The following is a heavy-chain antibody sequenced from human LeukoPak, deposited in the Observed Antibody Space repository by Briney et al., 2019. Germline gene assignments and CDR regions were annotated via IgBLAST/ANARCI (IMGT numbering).Heavy chain of an antibody. Sequence: GGSLRLSCAASGFTVSSNYMSWVRQAPGKGLEWVSVIYSGGSTYYADSVKGRFTISRDNSKNPLYLQMNSLRADDTAVYYCARDYYYDSSGYYYYYMDVWGKGTTVTVSS. J-gene: IGHJ6*03. CDR2: IYSGGST. V-gene: IGHV3-53*01. D-gene: IGHD3-22*01. CDR3: ARDYYYDSSGYYYYYMDV. CDR1: GFTVSSNY.